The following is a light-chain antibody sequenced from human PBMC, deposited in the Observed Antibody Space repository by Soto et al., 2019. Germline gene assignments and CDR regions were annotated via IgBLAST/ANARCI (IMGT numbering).Light chain of an antibody. J-gene: IGKJ5*01. V-gene: IGKV3-20*01. CDR2: GAS. CDR3: QQYGSSSIT. CDR1: QSVDSSY. Sequence: EIVLTQSPGTLSLSPGERVTLSCRASQSVDSSYLAWYQQKPGQAPRLLISGASSRATGIPDRFSGSGSGTEFTLTISRLEPEDFAVYYCQQYGSSSITFGQGTRLEIK.